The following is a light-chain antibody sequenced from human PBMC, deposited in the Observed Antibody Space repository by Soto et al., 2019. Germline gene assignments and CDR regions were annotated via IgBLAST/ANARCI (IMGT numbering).Light chain of an antibody. CDR1: SSDVGSYNL. CDR3: CSYAGSSTFV. V-gene: IGLV2-23*01. Sequence: QSVLTQPASLSGSPGQSITISCTGTSSDVGSYNLVSWYQQHPGKAPKLMIYEGSKRLSGVSNRFSGSKSGNTASLTISGLQAEDEADDYCCSYAGSSTFVFGTGTKVTVL. CDR2: EGS. J-gene: IGLJ1*01.